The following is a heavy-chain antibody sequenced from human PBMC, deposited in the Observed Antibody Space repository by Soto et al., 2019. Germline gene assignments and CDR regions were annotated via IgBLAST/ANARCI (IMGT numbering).Heavy chain of an antibody. V-gene: IGHV4-39*01. D-gene: IGHD1-7*01. J-gene: IGHJ6*03. Sequence: SETLSLTCTVSSCSISSKSDSWGWIRQPPGKGLEWIGSVYYTGSTYYNPSLKSRVTISVDTSKNQFSLKLSSVTAADTAVYYCARAGITGTTGKWVGYYMDVWGKGTTVTVSS. CDR2: VYYTGST. CDR3: ARAGITGTTGKWVGYYMDV. CDR1: SCSISSKSDS.